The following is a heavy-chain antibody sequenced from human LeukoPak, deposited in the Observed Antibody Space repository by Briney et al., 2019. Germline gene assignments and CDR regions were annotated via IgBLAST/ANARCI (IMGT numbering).Heavy chain of an antibody. CDR3: ARGGGREFGIDY. Sequence: GGSLRLSCAASGFTFSSYAMHWARQAPGKGLEYVSAISSNGGSTYYANSVKGRFTISRDNSKNTLYLQMGSLRAEDMAVYYCARGGGREFGIDYWGQGTLVTVSS. D-gene: IGHD2-15*01. V-gene: IGHV3-64*01. J-gene: IGHJ4*02. CDR1: GFTFSSYA. CDR2: ISSNGGST.